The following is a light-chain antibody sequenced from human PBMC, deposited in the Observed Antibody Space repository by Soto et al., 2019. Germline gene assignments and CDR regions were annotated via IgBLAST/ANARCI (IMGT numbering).Light chain of an antibody. J-gene: IGLJ1*01. CDR3: QSYDSSLSGSV. V-gene: IGLV1-40*01. CDR1: SSNIGAGYD. CDR2: ANS. Sequence: QSVLTQPPSVSGAPGQRVTISCTGSSSNIGAGYDVHWYQQLPGTAPKLLIYANSDRPSGVPDRFSGSKSGTSASLAITGLQAEDEADYYCQSYDSSLSGSVFGPGTKLTVL.